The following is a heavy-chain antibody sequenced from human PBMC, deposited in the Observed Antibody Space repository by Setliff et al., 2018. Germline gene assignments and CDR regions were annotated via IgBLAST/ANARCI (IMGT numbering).Heavy chain of an antibody. V-gene: IGHV3-23*01. CDR1: GFTFSSYA. CDR3: AKKLPGVRYFDY. CDR2: VSGSGVST. D-gene: IGHD1-7*01. Sequence: GGSLRLSCAASGFTFSSYAMSWVRQAPGKGLEWVSAVSGSGVSTYYADSVKGRFTISRDNSKNTLYLQMNSLRAEDTAVYYCAKKLPGVRYFDYCGQGTLVTVSS. J-gene: IGHJ4*02.